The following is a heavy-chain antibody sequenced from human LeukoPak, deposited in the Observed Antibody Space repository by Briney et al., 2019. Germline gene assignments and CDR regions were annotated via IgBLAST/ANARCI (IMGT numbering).Heavy chain of an antibody. CDR3: ARYSSSSGGASYYLDY. CDR1: GFTLRNYW. D-gene: IGHD6-6*01. J-gene: IGHJ4*01. Sequence: GGSLRLSCTASGFTLRNYWMHWVRQVPGKRLVWVSRISGDGSVTNYADSVQGRFTISRDSAKNILYLQINSLRSEDTAIYYCARYSSSSGGASYYLDYWGHGTLVTVSS. V-gene: IGHV3-74*01. CDR2: ISGDGSVT.